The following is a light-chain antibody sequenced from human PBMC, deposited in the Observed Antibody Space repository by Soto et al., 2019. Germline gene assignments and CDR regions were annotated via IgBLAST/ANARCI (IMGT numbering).Light chain of an antibody. J-gene: IGLJ2*01. CDR1: SSDVGGYNY. Sequence: QSVLTQPASVSGSPGQSITISCTGTSSDVGGYNYVSWYQQHPGKAPKLMIYEVSNRPSGVSNRFSGSKSGNTASLTISGLQAEDEAEYYCSSYSSSSNSIFGGGTKLTVL. CDR3: SSYSSSSNSI. CDR2: EVS. V-gene: IGLV2-14*01.